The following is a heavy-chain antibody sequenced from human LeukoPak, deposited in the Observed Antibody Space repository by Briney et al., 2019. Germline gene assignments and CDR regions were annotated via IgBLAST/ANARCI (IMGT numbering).Heavy chain of an antibody. CDR1: GFTFSVYE. V-gene: IGHV3-48*03. D-gene: IGHD6-6*01. CDR2: ISTSGSTI. Sequence: GGSLRLSCAASGFTFSVYEMNWVRQAPGKGLEWVSYISTSGSTIYYADSVKGRFTISRDNAKNSLYLQMNSLRAEDTAVYYCARGSSSSYYFDYWGQGTLVPVSS. CDR3: ARGSSSSYYFDY. J-gene: IGHJ4*02.